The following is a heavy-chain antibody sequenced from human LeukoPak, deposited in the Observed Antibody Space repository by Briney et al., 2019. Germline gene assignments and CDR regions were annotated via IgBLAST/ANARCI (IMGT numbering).Heavy chain of an antibody. CDR2: IYSGGST. Sequence: GGSLRLSCAASGFTVSSNYMSWVRQAPGKGLEWVSVIYSGGSTYYADSVKGRFTISRDKSKNTLYLQMNSLRAEDTAVYYCARDRMVAAFAFDIWGQGTMVTVSS. CDR3: ARDRMVAAFAFDI. J-gene: IGHJ3*02. D-gene: IGHD2-15*01. V-gene: IGHV3-53*01. CDR1: GFTVSSNY.